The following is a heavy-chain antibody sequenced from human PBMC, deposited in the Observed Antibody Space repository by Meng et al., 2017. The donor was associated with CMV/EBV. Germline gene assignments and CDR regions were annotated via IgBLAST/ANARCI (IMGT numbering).Heavy chain of an antibody. J-gene: IGHJ4*02. CDR2: INHSGST. CDR1: GGSFSGYY. CDR3: GRRPGGRDFDY. Sequence: SETLSLTSAVYGGSFSGYYWSWIRQPPGKGLEWIGEINHSGSTNYNPSLKSRVTISVDTSKNQFSLKLSSVTAADTAVYYCGRRPGGRDFDYWGQGTLVTVSS. V-gene: IGHV4-34*01. D-gene: IGHD2-15*01.